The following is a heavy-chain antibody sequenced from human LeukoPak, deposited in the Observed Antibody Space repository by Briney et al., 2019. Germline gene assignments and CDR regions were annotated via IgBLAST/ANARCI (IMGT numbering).Heavy chain of an antibody. J-gene: IGHJ4*02. CDR2: IIPILGTA. Sequence: SVKVSCKASGGTFSSYAISWVRQAPGQGLEWMGGIIPILGTANYAQKFQGRVTITADESTSTAYMELSSLRSEDTAVYYCARDTGREDYFDYWGQGTLVTVSS. CDR1: GGTFSSYA. D-gene: IGHD1-14*01. CDR3: ARDTGREDYFDY. V-gene: IGHV1-69*13.